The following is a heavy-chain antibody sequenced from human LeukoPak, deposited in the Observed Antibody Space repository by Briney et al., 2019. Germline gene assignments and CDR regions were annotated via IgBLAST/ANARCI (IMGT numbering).Heavy chain of an antibody. Sequence: ASVKVSCKASGYTFTSYGISWVRQAPGQGLEWMGWISAYNDNTNKAKKLQDRVTMTTDTSPSTAYMEQRSLRSDATAVYYCARVAVGFIAARNFDSWGQGTLVTVSS. J-gene: IGHJ4*02. CDR1: GYTFTSYG. D-gene: IGHD6-6*01. CDR2: ISAYNDNT. CDR3: ARVAVGFIAARNFDS. V-gene: IGHV1-18*01.